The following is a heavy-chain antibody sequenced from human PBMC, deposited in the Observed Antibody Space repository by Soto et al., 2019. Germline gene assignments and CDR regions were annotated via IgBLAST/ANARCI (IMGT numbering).Heavy chain of an antibody. J-gene: IGHJ6*02. V-gene: IGHV5-10-1*01. CDR2: IDPSDSYT. D-gene: IGHD6-6*01. CDR3: ARLEYSSSGTYYYYGMDV. Sequence: PGESLKISCKGSGYSFTIYWISWVRQMPGKGLEWMGRIDPSDSYTNYSPSFQGHVTISADKSISTAYLQWSSLKASDTAMYYCARLEYSSSGTYYYYGMDVWGQGTTVTVSS. CDR1: GYSFTIYW.